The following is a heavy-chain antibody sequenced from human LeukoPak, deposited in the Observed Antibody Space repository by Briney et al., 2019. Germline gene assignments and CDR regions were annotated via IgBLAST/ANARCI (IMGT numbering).Heavy chain of an antibody. D-gene: IGHD1-26*01. V-gene: IGHV3-48*01. J-gene: IGHJ4*02. CDR3: ARSSSTWELPHFDY. CDR1: GFTFSSYS. Sequence: TGGSLRLSCAASGFTFSSYSMNWVRQAPGKGLEWVSYISSSSSTIYYADSVKGRFTISRDNAKNSLYLQMNSLRAEDTAVYYCARSSSTWELPHFDYWGQGTLVTVSS. CDR2: ISSSSSTI.